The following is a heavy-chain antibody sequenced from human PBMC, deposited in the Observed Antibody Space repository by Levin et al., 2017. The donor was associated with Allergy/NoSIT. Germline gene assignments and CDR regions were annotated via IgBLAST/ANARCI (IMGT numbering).Heavy chain of an antibody. V-gene: IGHV4-59*08. CDR2: IYYSGST. CDR1: GGSISSYY. Sequence: SSETLSLTCTVSGGSISSYYWSWIRQPPGKGLEWIGYIYYSGSTNYNPSLKSRVTISVDTSKNQFSLKLSSVTAADTAVYYCARAPSSGWYGPDAFDIWGQGTMVTVSS. J-gene: IGHJ3*02. CDR3: ARAPSSGWYGPDAFDI. D-gene: IGHD6-19*01.